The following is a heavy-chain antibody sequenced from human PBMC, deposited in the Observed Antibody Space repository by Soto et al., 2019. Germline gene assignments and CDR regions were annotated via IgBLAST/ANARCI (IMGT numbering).Heavy chain of an antibody. CDR2: IIPIFGTA. D-gene: IGHD3-22*01. CDR1: GGTFSSYA. J-gene: IGHJ3*02. CDR3: ARAKFSGSRYDFDI. V-gene: IGHV1-69*06. Sequence: ASVKVSCKASGGTFSSYAISWVRQAPGQGLEWMGGIIPIFGTANYAQKFQGRVTITADKSTSTAYMELSSLRSEDTAVYYCARAKFSGSRYDFDIWGQGTMVTVSS.